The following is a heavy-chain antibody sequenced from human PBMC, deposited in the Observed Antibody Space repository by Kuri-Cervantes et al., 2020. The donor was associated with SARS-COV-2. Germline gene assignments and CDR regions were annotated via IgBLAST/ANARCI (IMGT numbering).Heavy chain of an antibody. CDR3: ATPAPYSGSYLGYFDY. J-gene: IGHJ4*02. CDR2: IYYSGST. Sequence: SETLSLTCTVSGGSISSGSYYWSWIRQPPGKGLEWIGSIYYSGSTYYNPSLKSRVTISVDTSKNQFSLKLSSVTAADTAVYYCATPAPYSGSYLGYFDYWGQGTLVTVSS. V-gene: IGHV4-39*07. CDR1: GGSISSGSYY. D-gene: IGHD1-26*01.